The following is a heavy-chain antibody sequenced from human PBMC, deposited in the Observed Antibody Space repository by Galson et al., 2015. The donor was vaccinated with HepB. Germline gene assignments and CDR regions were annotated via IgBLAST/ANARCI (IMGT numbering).Heavy chain of an antibody. Sequence: SVKVSCKASGGTFSSYAISWVRQAPGQGLEWMGGIIPIFGTANYAQKFQGRVTITADESTSTAYMELSSLRSEDTAVYYCANVRGPPNYYYYYYMDVWGKGTTVTVSS. CDR3: ANVRGPPNYYYYYYMDV. J-gene: IGHJ6*03. CDR1: GGTFSSYA. CDR2: IIPIFGTA. V-gene: IGHV1-69*13. D-gene: IGHD3-16*01.